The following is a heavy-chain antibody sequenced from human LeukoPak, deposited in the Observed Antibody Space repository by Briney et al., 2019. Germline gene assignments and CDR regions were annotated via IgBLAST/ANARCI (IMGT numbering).Heavy chain of an antibody. CDR1: GFTFNSYA. D-gene: IGHD2-2*01. Sequence: PGGSLRLSCAASGFTFNSYAMSWVRQAPGKGLEGVSGISGSGGSTFYADSVKGRFTISRDNSKNTLYLQMNSLRAEDTAVYYCAKVRQYCSSTSCIPYKWFDPWGQGTLVTVSS. CDR2: ISGSGGST. J-gene: IGHJ5*02. CDR3: AKVRQYCSSTSCIPYKWFDP. V-gene: IGHV3-23*01.